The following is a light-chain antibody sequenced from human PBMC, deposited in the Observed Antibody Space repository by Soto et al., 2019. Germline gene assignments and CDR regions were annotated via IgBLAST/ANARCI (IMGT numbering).Light chain of an antibody. Sequence: DIQLTQSPSTLSASVGDRVTITCRASQTISSWLAWYQQKPGKAPNLLIYKTSNLESGVPSRFSGSGSGTEFTLTISSLQPDDFATDYCQYYNDYCWTFGQGTKVEIK. V-gene: IGKV1-5*03. J-gene: IGKJ1*01. CDR2: KTS. CDR3: QYYNDYCWT. CDR1: QTISSW.